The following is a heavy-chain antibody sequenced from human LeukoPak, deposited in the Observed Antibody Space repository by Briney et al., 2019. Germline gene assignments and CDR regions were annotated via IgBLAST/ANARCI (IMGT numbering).Heavy chain of an antibody. CDR2: IKQDGGET. V-gene: IGHV3-7*01. CDR3: ARHSGTYFNY. D-gene: IGHD1-26*01. J-gene: IGHJ4*02. CDR1: GFTFGTYW. Sequence: GGPLRLSCAASGFTFGTYWMTWLRQAPEKGLEWVANIKQDGGETYYVDSVKGRFIVSRDNAKNPLYLQMNSLRAEDTAVYYCARHSGTYFNYWGQGTLVTVSS.